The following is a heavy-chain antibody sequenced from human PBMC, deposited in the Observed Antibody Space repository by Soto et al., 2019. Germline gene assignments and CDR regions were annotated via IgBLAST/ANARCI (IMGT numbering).Heavy chain of an antibody. CDR1: GGSISSSSYY. CDR3: ARTSRRAARPAFDY. D-gene: IGHD6-6*01. CDR2: IYYSGST. Sequence: QLQLQESGPGLVKPSETLSLTCTVSGGSISSSSYYWGWIRQPPGKGLEWIGSIYYSGSTYYNPSLKSRVTISVDTSKKQFSLKLSSVTAADTAVYYCARTSRRAARPAFDYWGQGTLVTVSS. V-gene: IGHV4-39*01. J-gene: IGHJ4*02.